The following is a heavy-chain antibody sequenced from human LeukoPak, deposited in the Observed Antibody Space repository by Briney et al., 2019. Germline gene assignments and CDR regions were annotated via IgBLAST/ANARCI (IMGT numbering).Heavy chain of an antibody. V-gene: IGHV3-33*01. J-gene: IGHJ4*02. D-gene: IGHD5-18*01. CDR1: GFTFSSYG. CDR3: ARVAYSYGWGYFDY. Sequence: PGGALRLSCAAPGFTFSSYGMHWVRQAPGKGLEWVAVIWYDGSNKYCADSVKGRFTISRDNSKNTLYLQMNSLRAEDTAVYYCARVAYSYGWGYFDYWGQGTLVTVSS. CDR2: IWYDGSNK.